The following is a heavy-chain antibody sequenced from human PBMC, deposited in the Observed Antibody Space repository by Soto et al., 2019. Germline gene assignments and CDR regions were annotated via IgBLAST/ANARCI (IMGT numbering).Heavy chain of an antibody. J-gene: IGHJ4*02. CDR3: ARDLSPSTYYYDSSGYSPGY. D-gene: IGHD3-22*01. CDR1: GYTFTSYY. CDR2: INPSGGST. Sequence: ASVKVSCKASGYTFTSYYMHWVRQAPGQGLEWMGIINPSGGSTSYAQKFQGRATMTRDTSTSTVYMELSSLRSEDTAVYYCARDLSPSTYYYDSSGYSPGYWGQGTLVTVSS. V-gene: IGHV1-46*01.